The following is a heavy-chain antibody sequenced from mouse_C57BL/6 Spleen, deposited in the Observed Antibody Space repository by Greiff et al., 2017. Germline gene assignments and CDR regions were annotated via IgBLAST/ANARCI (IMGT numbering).Heavy chain of an antibody. V-gene: IGHV1-64*01. Sequence: QVQLQQSGAELVKPGASVKLSCKASGYTFTSYWMHWVKQRPGQGLEWIGMIHPNSGSTNYNEKFKSKATLTVDKSSSTAYMQLSSLTSEDSAVYYCAIGRLYGSSSDWGQGTTLTVSS. CDR3: AIGRLYGSSSD. CDR1: GYTFTSYW. D-gene: IGHD1-1*01. J-gene: IGHJ2*01. CDR2: IHPNSGST.